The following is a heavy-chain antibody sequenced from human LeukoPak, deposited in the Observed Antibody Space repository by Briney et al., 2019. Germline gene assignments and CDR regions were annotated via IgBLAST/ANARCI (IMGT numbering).Heavy chain of an antibody. CDR3: AKDSQLEEDLYYYYYYMDV. V-gene: IGHV3-21*04. D-gene: IGHD1-1*01. CDR1: GFTFSSYS. Sequence: PGGSLRLSCAASGFTFSSYSMNWVRQAPGKGLEWVSSISSSSSYIYYADSVKGRFTISRDNAKNSLYLQMNSLRAEDTAVYYCAKDSQLEEDLYYYYYYMDVWGKGTTVTVSS. J-gene: IGHJ6*03. CDR2: ISSSSSYI.